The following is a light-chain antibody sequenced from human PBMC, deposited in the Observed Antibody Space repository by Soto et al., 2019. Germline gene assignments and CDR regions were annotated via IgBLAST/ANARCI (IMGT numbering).Light chain of an antibody. CDR1: QSISSS. Sequence: DIQMTQSPSTLSASVGDRVTITCRASQSISSSLAWYQQKPGKAPNLLIYKASSLESGVPSRFSGSGSGTEFTLTISSLQPDYFATYYCQQYKSYPFPFGPGTKVDIK. CDR3: QQYKSYPFP. J-gene: IGKJ3*01. V-gene: IGKV1-5*03. CDR2: KAS.